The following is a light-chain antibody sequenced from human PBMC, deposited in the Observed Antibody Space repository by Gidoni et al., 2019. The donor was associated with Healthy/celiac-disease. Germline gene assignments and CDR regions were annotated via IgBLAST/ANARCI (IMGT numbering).Light chain of an antibody. V-gene: IGKV3-20*01. CDR2: GAS. CDR3: QQYGSSPGGT. CDR1: QSVSSSY. J-gene: IGKJ1*01. Sequence: EIVLTQSPGTLSLSPGERATLSCRASQSVSSSYLAWYQQKPGQAPRLLIYGASRRATGIPDRFRGSGSGTDFTLTISRLEPEDFAVYYCQQYGSSPGGTFGQGTKVEIK.